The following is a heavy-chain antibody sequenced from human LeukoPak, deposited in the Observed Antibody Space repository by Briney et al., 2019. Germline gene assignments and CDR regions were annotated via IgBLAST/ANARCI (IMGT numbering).Heavy chain of an antibody. CDR1: GYTFTSYG. CDR2: ISAYNGNT. V-gene: IGHV1-18*01. Sequence: GASVRVSYKASGYTFTSYGISWVRQAPGQGLEWMGWISAYNGNTNYAQKLQGRVTMTTDTSTSTAYMELRSLRSDDTAVYYCARNPPHTAMDPPDYWGQGTLVTVSS. J-gene: IGHJ4*02. D-gene: IGHD5-18*01. CDR3: ARNPPHTAMDPPDY.